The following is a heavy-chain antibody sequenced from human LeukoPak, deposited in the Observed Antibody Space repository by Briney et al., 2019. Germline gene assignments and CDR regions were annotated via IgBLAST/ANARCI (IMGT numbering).Heavy chain of an antibody. J-gene: IGHJ5*02. CDR1: GYSFTKNT. D-gene: IGHD2-21*02. Sequence: ASVKVSCKASGYSFTKNTIHWVQQAPGKGLEWMGRVDRQGGETIYAERFQGRVTITTDTSTETVFMEVRSLRPDDTAIYYCAMAALTARPWGQGTLVTVSS. CDR2: VDRQGGET. V-gene: IGHV1-69-2*01. CDR3: AMAALTARP.